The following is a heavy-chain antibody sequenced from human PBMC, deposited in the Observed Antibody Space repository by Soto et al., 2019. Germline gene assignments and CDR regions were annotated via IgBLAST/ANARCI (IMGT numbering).Heavy chain of an antibody. CDR1: GGSISSYY. CDR3: ARSSTSSENYYYYYMDV. Sequence: SETLSLTCTVSGGSISSYYWSWIRQPPGKGLEWIGYIYYSGSTNYNPSLKSRVTISVDTSKNQFSLKLSSVTAADTAVYYCARSSTSSENYYYYYMDVWGKGTTVTVSS. D-gene: IGHD2-2*01. V-gene: IGHV4-59*08. J-gene: IGHJ6*03. CDR2: IYYSGST.